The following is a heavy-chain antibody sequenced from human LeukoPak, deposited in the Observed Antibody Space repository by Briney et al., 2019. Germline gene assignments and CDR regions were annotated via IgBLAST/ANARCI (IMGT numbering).Heavy chain of an antibody. CDR3: ASPSSYGSGSQLNY. J-gene: IGHJ4*02. Sequence: GASVKVSCKASGYTFTAYYMHWVRQAPGQGLEWMGWINPSSGGTNYAQKFQGRVIMTRDTSISTAYMELSRLRSDDTAVYYCASPSSYGSGSQLNYWGQGTLVTVSS. CDR2: INPSSGGT. V-gene: IGHV1-2*02. CDR1: GYTFTAYY. D-gene: IGHD3-10*01.